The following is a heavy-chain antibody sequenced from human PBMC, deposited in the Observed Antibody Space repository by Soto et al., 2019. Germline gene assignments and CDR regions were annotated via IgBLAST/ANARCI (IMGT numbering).Heavy chain of an antibody. CDR2: INVSNGNT. CDR3: ARDTDLTLVTTLDY. Sequence: GASVKVPCKASGYTFKSYQIYWVRQAPGQRLECMGWINVSNGNTEYSQNFQGRVTMTRDTSASTAYMELSSLRSEDTAVYYCARDTDLTLVTTLDYWGQGTPVTVSS. V-gene: IGHV1-3*01. CDR1: GYTFKSYQ. J-gene: IGHJ4*02. D-gene: IGHD4-17*01.